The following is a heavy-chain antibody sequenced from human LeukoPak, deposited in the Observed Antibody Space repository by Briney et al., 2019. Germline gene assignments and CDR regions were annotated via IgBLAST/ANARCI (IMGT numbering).Heavy chain of an antibody. J-gene: IGHJ6*02. V-gene: IGHV1-3*01. CDR1: GYTFTSYA. D-gene: IGHD3-22*01. CDR2: INAGNGNT. Sequence: GASVKVSCKASGYTFTSYAMHWVRQAPGQRLEWMGWINAGNGNTKYSQKFQGRVTITRDTSASTAYMELSSLRSEDTAVYYCAKRGYYDSSGYGYYYGMDVWGQGTTVTVSS. CDR3: AKRGYYDSSGYGYYYGMDV.